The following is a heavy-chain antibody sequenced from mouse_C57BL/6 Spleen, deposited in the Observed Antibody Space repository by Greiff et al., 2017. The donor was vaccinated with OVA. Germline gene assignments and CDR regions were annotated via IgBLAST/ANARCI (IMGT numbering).Heavy chain of an antibody. D-gene: IGHD2-2*01. CDR2: INPNNGGT. V-gene: IGHV1-26*01. J-gene: IGHJ2*01. Sequence: EVQLQQSGPELVKPGASVKISCKASGYTFTDYYMNWVKQSHGKSLEWIGDINPNNGGTSYNQKFKGKATLTVDKSSSTAYMELRSLTSEDSAVYYCAKGYGYEDYWGQGTTLTVSS. CDR1: GYTFTDYY. CDR3: AKGYGYEDY.